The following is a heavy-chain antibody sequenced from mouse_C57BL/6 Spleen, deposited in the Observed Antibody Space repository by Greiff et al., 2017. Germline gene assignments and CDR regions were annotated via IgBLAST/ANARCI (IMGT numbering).Heavy chain of an antibody. J-gene: IGHJ4*01. V-gene: IGHV1-82*01. D-gene: IGHD2-10*01. CDR1: GYAFSSSW. CDR2: IYPGDGDT. Sequence: VQGVESGPELVKPGASVKISCKASGYAFSSSWMNWVKQRPGKGLEWIGRIYPGDGDTNYNGKFKGKATLTADKSSSTAYMQLSSLTSEDSAVYFCASPGLLNAMDYWGQGTSVTVSS. CDR3: ASPGLLNAMDY.